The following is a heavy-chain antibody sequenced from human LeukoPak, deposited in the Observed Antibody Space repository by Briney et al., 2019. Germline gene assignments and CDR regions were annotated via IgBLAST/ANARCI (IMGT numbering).Heavy chain of an antibody. J-gene: IGHJ4*02. D-gene: IGHD2-15*01. CDR1: GFTFSSYA. V-gene: IGHV3-30*04. CDR2: ISYDGSNK. CDR3: ARTMVAAKIDY. Sequence: GGSLRLSCAASGFTFSSYAMHWVRQAPGKGLEWVAVISYDGSNKYYADSVKGRFTISRDNSKNTLYLQMNSLRAEDTAVYYCARTMVAAKIDYWGQGTLVTVSS.